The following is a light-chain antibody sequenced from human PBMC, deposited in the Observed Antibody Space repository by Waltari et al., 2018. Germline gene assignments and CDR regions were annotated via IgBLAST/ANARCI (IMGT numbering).Light chain of an antibody. CDR1: SSDVGGYHY. CDR3: SSYTSSSTSVV. Sequence: QSALTQPASVSGSPGQSITISCTGTSSDVGGYHYVSWYQQHPGKAPKLIIYDVSNPPSGVSKRCSGSKSGNTASLTISGLQAEDEADYYCSSYTSSSTSVVFGGGTKLTVL. CDR2: DVS. V-gene: IGLV2-14*01. J-gene: IGLJ2*01.